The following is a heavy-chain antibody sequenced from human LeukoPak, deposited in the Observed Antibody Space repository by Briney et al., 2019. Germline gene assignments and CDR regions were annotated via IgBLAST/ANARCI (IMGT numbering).Heavy chain of an antibody. Sequence: GGSLRLSCAASGFTFSSYAMSWVRQAPGKGLEWVSGISGSGSSTYYADSVKGRFTISRDNFKNTLYLQMNSLRAEDTAVYYCAKAARVAGLTTFDYWGQGTLVTVSS. CDR3: AKAARVAGLTTFDY. CDR2: ISGSGSST. CDR1: GFTFSSYA. D-gene: IGHD6-19*01. V-gene: IGHV3-23*01. J-gene: IGHJ4*02.